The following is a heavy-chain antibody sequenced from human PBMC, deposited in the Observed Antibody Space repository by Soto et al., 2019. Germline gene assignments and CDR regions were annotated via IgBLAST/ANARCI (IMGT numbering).Heavy chain of an antibody. CDR3: ARTDYEETYYYYYGMDV. D-gene: IGHD4-17*01. V-gene: IGHV5-51*01. CDR2: IYPGDSDT. Sequence: GESLKISCKGSGYSFTSYWIGWVRQMPGKGLEWMGIIYPGDSDTRYSPSLQGQVTISADKSISTAYLQWSSLKASDTAMYYCARTDYEETYYYYYGMDVWGQGTTVTVSS. CDR1: GYSFTSYW. J-gene: IGHJ6*02.